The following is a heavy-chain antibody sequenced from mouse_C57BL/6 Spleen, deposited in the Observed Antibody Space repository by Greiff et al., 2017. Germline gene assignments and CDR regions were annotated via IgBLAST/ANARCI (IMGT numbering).Heavy chain of an antibody. Sequence: EVKLVESGGGLVKPGGSLKLSCAASGFTFSSYAMSWVRQTPEKRLEWVATISDGGSYTYYPDNVKGRFTISRDNAKNNLYLQMSHLKSEDTAMYYCARDRGGYFDDWGQGTTLTVSS. CDR1: GFTFSSYA. D-gene: IGHD3-1*01. CDR2: ISDGGSYT. CDR3: ARDRGGYFDD. V-gene: IGHV5-4*01. J-gene: IGHJ2*01.